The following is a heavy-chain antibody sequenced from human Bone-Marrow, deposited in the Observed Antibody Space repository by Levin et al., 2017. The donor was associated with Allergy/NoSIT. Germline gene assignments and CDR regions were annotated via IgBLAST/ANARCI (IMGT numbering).Heavy chain of an antibody. CDR1: GYSLSGLA. CDR3: AASLMVRFYPASGLDY. D-gene: IGHD3-10*01. V-gene: IGHV1-24*01. J-gene: IGHJ4*02. Sequence: NSGESLKISCKVSGYSLSGLAIHWVRQAPGKGLEWMGGFDPEDAVTIYSPRFQGRVTMTEDTSIDTAQMELSSLSVEDTAVYYCAASLMVRFYPASGLDYWGQGTLVTVSS. CDR2: FDPEDAVT.